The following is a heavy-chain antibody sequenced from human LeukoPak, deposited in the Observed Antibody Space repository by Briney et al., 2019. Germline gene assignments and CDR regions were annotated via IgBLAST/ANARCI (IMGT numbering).Heavy chain of an antibody. V-gene: IGHV3-21*06. CDR2: IRSSSSYI. D-gene: IGHD6-19*01. CDR1: GFTFSSYS. J-gene: IGHJ5*02. Sequence: GGSLRLSCAASGFTFSSYSMNWVRQAPGKGLEWVSSIRSSSSYIYYADSLKGRFTISRDNAKNSLYLQMNRLRAEDTAVYFCARDFSGWSVDPWGQGTLVTVSS. CDR3: ARDFSGWSVDP.